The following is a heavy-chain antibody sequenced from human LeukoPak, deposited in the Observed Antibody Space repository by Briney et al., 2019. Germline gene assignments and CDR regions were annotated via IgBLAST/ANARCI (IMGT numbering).Heavy chain of an antibody. V-gene: IGHV3-7*01. CDR2: IKEDGSEK. Sequence: GGSLRLSCAASGFTFSTHDLNWVRQAPGKGLEWVANIKEDGSEKYHADSVKGRFTISRDNAKNSLYLQMNSLRAEDTAIYFCANLLENYWGQGTLVTVSS. D-gene: IGHD1-1*01. CDR3: ANLLENY. J-gene: IGHJ4*02. CDR1: GFTFSTHD.